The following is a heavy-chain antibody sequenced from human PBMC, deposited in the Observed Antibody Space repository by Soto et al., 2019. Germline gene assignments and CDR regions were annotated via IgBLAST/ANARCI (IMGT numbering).Heavy chain of an antibody. J-gene: IGHJ4*01. CDR1: GGTFSSYA. V-gene: IGHV1-69*01. CDR2: IIPIFGTA. D-gene: IGHD2-15*01. CDR3: ARPRSSYCSGGSCSYYFDY. Sequence: QVQLVQSGAEVKKPGSSVKVSCKASGGTFSSYAISWVRQAPGQGLEWMGGIIPIFGTANYAQKFQGRVTITADESTSTAYMELSSLRSEDTAVYYCARPRSSYCSGGSCSYYFDYCGHGTLVTVSS.